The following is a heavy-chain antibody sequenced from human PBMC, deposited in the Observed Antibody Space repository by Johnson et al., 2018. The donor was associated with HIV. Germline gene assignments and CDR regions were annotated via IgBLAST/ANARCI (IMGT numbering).Heavy chain of an antibody. Sequence: VQLAESGGGLVQPGRSLRLSCAASGFTFDDHAMHWVRQAPGKGLEWVSGLIWNSGSIAYADSVKGRFTISRDNAKNTLYLQMNSLRAEDTAVYYCAKSSEEYSSSSDAFDIWGQGTMVTVSS. CDR2: LIWNSGSI. CDR1: GFTFDDHA. CDR3: AKSSEEYSSSSDAFDI. D-gene: IGHD6-6*01. J-gene: IGHJ3*02. V-gene: IGHV3-9*01.